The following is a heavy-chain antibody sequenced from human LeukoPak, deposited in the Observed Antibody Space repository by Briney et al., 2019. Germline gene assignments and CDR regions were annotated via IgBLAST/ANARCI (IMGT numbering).Heavy chain of an antibody. V-gene: IGHV4-38-2*02. D-gene: IGHD4-23*01. CDR1: GYSISSGYY. CDR3: ARDLTVVTPTTIIPAVPFDY. CDR2: IYHSGST. Sequence: SEILSLTCTVSGYSISSGYYWGWIRQPPGKGLEWIGSIYHSGSTYYNPSLKSRVTISVDTSKNQFSLKLSSVTAADTAVYYCARDLTVVTPTTIIPAVPFDYWGQGTLVTVSS. J-gene: IGHJ4*02.